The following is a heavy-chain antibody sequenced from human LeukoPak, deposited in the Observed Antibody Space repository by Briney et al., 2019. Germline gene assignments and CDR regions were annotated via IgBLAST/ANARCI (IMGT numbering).Heavy chain of an antibody. J-gene: IGHJ4*02. V-gene: IGHV3-30-3*01. CDR1: GFTFSSYA. CDR2: ISYDGSNK. D-gene: IGHD5-18*01. CDR3: ARDREYSYGYRYYFDY. Sequence: GGSLRLSCAASGFTFSSYAMHWVRQAPGKGLEWVAVISYDGSNKYYADSVKGRFTISRDNSKNTPYLQMNSLRAEDTAVYYCARDREYSYGYRYYFDYWGQGTLVTVSS.